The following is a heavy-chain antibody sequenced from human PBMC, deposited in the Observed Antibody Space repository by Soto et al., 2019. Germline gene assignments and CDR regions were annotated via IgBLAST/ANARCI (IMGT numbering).Heavy chain of an antibody. J-gene: IGHJ6*02. CDR2: IYYSGTT. CDR3: ARELIQLWPHYYYGMDV. CDR1: GGSISSGDYY. V-gene: IGHV4-30-4*01. D-gene: IGHD5-18*01. Sequence: SETLSLTCTVSGGSISSGDYYWSWIRQPPGKGLEWIGYIYYSGTTYYNPSLKSRVTISVDTSENQFSLKLSSVTAADTAVYFCARELIQLWPHYYYGMDVWGQGTTVTVS.